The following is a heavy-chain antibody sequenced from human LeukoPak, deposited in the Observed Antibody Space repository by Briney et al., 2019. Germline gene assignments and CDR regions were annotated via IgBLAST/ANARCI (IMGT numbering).Heavy chain of an antibody. CDR3: ARTGYSYGYSYHYYGMDV. D-gene: IGHD5-18*01. CDR2: IYTSGST. V-gene: IGHV4-4*07. Sequence: SETLSLTCTVSGGSISSYYWSWIRQPAGKGLEWIGRIYTSGSTNYNPSLKSRVTMSVDTSKNQFSLKLSSVTAADTAVYYCARTGYSYGYSYHYYGMDVWGQGTTVTVSS. J-gene: IGHJ6*02. CDR1: GGSISSYY.